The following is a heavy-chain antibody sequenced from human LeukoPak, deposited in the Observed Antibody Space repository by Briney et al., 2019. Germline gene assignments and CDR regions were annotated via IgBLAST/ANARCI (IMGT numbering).Heavy chain of an antibody. CDR2: ISFDGNNK. CDR3: ARDLNYGGNSPGRRGSYYFDY. D-gene: IGHD4-23*01. J-gene: IGHJ4*02. Sequence: GGSLRLSCAASGFPLSTYAMHCVRQAPGKGLEWVALISFDGNNKYYADSVKGRLTISRDNSKNTLYLQMNRLRAEDTAVYYCARDLNYGGNSPGRRGSYYFDYWGQGTLVTVSS. V-gene: IGHV3-30-3*01. CDR1: GFPLSTYA.